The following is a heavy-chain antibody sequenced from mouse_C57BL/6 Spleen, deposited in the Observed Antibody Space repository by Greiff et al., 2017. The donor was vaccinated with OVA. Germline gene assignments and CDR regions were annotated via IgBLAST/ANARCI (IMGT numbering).Heavy chain of an antibody. D-gene: IGHD4-1*01. V-gene: IGHV1-69*01. CDR2: LDPSDSYT. CDR3: ARGITGTYYAMDY. CDR1: GYTFTSYW. Sequence: QVQLQQPGAELVMPGASVKLSCKASGYTFTSYWMHWVKQRPGQGLEWIGELDPSDSYTNYNQKFKGKSTLTVDKSSSTAYMQLSSLTSEDSAVYYCARGITGTYYAMDYWGQGTSVTVSS. J-gene: IGHJ4*01.